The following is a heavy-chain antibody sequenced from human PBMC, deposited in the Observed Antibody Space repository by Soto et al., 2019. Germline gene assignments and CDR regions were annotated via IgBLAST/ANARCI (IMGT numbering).Heavy chain of an antibody. CDR2: LSYTGGT. Sequence: SSETLSVTSTVSGGPVRDAYSYWTWILQPPGNGLEWMVYLSYTGGTYYNPSLPSRATISVDESSNQLSLRLSSATAADTAVYYWARELEGGVFDIWGRGTLVTVSS. V-gene: IGHV4-30-4*01. CDR1: GGPVRDAYSY. D-gene: IGHD1-1*01. J-gene: IGHJ3*02. CDR3: ARELEGGVFDI.